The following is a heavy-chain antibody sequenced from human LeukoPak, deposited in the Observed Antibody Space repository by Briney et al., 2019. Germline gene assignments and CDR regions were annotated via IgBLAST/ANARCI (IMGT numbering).Heavy chain of an antibody. J-gene: IGHJ4*02. CDR1: GGSISSYY. CDR3: ARSAAHYYDSSGYHFDY. Sequence: SSENLSLTCTVSGGSISSYYWSWIRQPPGKGLEWIGYIYYSGSTNYNPSLKSRVTISVDTSKNQFSLKLSSVTAADTAVYYCARSAAHYYDSSGYHFDYWGQGTLVTVSS. CDR2: IYYSGST. D-gene: IGHD3-22*01. V-gene: IGHV4-59*01.